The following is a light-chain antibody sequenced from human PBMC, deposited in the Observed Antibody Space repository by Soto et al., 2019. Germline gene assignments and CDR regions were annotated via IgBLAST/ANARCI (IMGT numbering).Light chain of an antibody. J-gene: IGKJ4*01. Sequence: DIVMTQSPDSLAVSLGERATINCKSSQSVLYSSNNKNYLAWYQQKPGQPPKLLIYWASTRESGVPDRFSGSRSGTDFTLTISSLQAEDVAVYYCQQYYSTPSHTFGGGTKVEIK. CDR2: WAS. V-gene: IGKV4-1*01. CDR3: QQYYSTPSHT. CDR1: QSVLYSSNNKNY.